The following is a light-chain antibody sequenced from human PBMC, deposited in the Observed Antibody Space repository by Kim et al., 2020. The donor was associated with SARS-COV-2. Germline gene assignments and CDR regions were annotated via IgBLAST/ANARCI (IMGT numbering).Light chain of an antibody. CDR1: SLRSYY. CDR3: NSRDSSGNLV. CDR2: GKN. V-gene: IGLV3-19*01. Sequence: SSELTQDPAVSVALGQTVRITCQGDSLRSYYASWYQQKPGQAPVLVIYGKNNRPSGIPDRFSGSSSGNTASLTITAAQAEDEADYYCNSRDSSGNLVFGGGTQLTVL. J-gene: IGLJ2*01.